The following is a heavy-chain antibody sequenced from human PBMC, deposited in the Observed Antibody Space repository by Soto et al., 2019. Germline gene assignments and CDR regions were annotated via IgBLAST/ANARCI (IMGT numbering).Heavy chain of an antibody. Sequence: SETLSLTCTVSGGSISSYYWSWIRQPPGKGLEWIGYIYYSGSTNYNPSLKSRVTISVDTSKNQFSLKLSSVTAADTAVYYCARERVPAAKQTNLYYYYGMDVWGQGTTVTVSS. D-gene: IGHD2-2*01. CDR2: IYYSGST. V-gene: IGHV4-59*01. J-gene: IGHJ6*02. CDR1: GGSISSYY. CDR3: ARERVPAAKQTNLYYYYGMDV.